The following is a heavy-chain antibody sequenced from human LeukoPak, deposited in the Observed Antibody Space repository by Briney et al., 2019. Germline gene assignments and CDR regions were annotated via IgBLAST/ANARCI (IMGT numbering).Heavy chain of an antibody. D-gene: IGHD3-16*01. J-gene: IGHJ4*02. Sequence: SQTLSLTCAISGDSVSGSSVAWNWIRQSPSRGLEWLGRTYYRSKRLVDHAESLKGRITINADTSKNQLSLQLHSVTPEDTAIYYCTRFYDTNSFDYWGQGTLVTASS. CDR2: TYYRSKRLV. CDR3: TRFYDTNSFDY. V-gene: IGHV6-1*01. CDR1: GDSVSGSSVA.